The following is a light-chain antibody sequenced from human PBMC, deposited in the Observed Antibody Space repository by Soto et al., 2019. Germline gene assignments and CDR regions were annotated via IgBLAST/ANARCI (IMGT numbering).Light chain of an antibody. V-gene: IGLV2-8*01. CDR3: YSYAGGNLYV. Sequence: QSVLTQPPSASGSPGQSVTISCTGTSSDIGGYNYVSWYQQHPGKAPKFMIYEVSKRPSGVPDRFSGSKSGNTASLTVSGLQAEDEADYYCYSYAGGNLYVFGTGTKVTVL. CDR1: SSDIGGYNY. J-gene: IGLJ1*01. CDR2: EVS.